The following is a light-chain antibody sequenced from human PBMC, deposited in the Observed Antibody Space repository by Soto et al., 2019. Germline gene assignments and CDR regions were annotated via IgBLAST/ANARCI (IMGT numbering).Light chain of an antibody. CDR1: QSVASGY. Sequence: ETVLTQSPGTLSLSAGERATLSCRASQSVASGYLVWYQQKPGQTPTVLIYGASTRAAGIPDRFSGSGSGTDFTLTISRLEPEDFAVYYCQLYESSPTFGQGTKVKMK. CDR3: QLYESSPT. CDR2: GAS. V-gene: IGKV3-20*01. J-gene: IGKJ1*01.